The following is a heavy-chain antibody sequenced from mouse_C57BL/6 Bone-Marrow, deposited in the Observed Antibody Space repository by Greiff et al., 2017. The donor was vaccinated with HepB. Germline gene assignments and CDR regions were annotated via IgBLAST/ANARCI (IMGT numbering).Heavy chain of an antibody. D-gene: IGHD4-1*01. Sequence: VKLMESGPELVKPGASVKISCKASGYAFSSSWMNWVKQRPGKGLEWIGRIYPGDGDTNYNGKFKGKATLTADKSSSTAYMQLSSLTSEDSAVYFCARGVSGTRRDYWGQGTTLTVSS. J-gene: IGHJ2*01. CDR3: ARGVSGTRRDY. CDR2: IYPGDGDT. V-gene: IGHV1-82*01. CDR1: GYAFSSSW.